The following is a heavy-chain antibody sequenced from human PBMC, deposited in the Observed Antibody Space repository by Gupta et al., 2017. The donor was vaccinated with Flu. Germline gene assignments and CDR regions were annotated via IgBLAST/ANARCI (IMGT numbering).Heavy chain of an antibody. J-gene: IGHJ5*02. CDR2: VYQSGVT. D-gene: IGHD3-9*01. CDR3: ARNDRQVNTERYCDWLNWLDP. Sequence: QLRLPESGPGVVKPSESLSLTCTVSGGSINRWSYYWAWIRQPPGKGLEWIGSVYQSGVTYYNPSLKSRVAISMDTSKNQVTLKLKSVTAADTAVYYCARNDRQVNTERYCDWLNWLDPWGPGTLVTVSS. V-gene: IGHV4-39*01. CDR1: GGSINRWSYY.